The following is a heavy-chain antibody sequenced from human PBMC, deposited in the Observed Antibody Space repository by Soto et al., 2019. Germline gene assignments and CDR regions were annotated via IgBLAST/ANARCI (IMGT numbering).Heavy chain of an antibody. CDR3: ARLIRATIYYYYGMDV. J-gene: IGHJ6*02. D-gene: IGHD5-12*01. V-gene: IGHV4-34*01. CDR1: GGSFSGYY. Sequence: KPSETLSLTCAVYGGSFSGYYWSWIRQPPGKGLEWIGEINHSGSTNYNPSLKSRVTISVDTSKNQFSLKLSSVTAADTAVYYCARLIRATIYYYYGMDVWGQGTTVTVSS. CDR2: INHSGST.